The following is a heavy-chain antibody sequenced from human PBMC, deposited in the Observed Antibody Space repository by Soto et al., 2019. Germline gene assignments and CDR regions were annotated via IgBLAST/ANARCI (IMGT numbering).Heavy chain of an antibody. J-gene: IGHJ4*02. D-gene: IGHD6-19*01. Sequence: LRLSCAASGFTFSSYAMHWVRQAPGKGLEWVAVISYDGSNKYYADSVKGRFTISRDNSKNTLYLQMNSLRAEDTAVYYCARDIHNPGIAVAAGLGKSFDYWGQGTLVTVSS. CDR3: ARDIHNPGIAVAAGLGKSFDY. CDR2: ISYDGSNK. V-gene: IGHV3-30-3*01. CDR1: GFTFSSYA.